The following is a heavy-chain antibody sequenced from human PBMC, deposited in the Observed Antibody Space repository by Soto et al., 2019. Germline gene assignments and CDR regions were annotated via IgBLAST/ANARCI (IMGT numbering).Heavy chain of an antibody. CDR3: ARGGYSYGFSHWFDP. J-gene: IGHJ5*02. CDR2: ISAYNGNT. CDR1: GYTFTSYA. D-gene: IGHD5-18*01. V-gene: IGHV1-18*01. Sequence: ASVKVSCKASGYTFTSYAMHWVRQAPGQRLEWMGWISAYNGNTNYAQKLQGRVTMTTDTSTSTAYMELRSLRSDDTAVYYCARGGYSYGFSHWFDPWGQGTLVTVSS.